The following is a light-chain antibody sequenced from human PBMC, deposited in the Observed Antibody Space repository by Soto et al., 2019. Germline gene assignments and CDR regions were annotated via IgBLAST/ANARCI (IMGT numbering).Light chain of an antibody. CDR3: CSYAGTHWV. J-gene: IGLJ3*02. Sequence: QSALTQPRSVSGSPGQSVTISCTGTSSDVGYSNYVSWYQQHPGKAPKLIIYDVSKRPSGVPDRFSGSKSGNTASLTISGLQAEDEADYHCCSYAGTHWVFGGGTKVTVL. V-gene: IGLV2-11*01. CDR2: DVS. CDR1: SSDVGYSNY.